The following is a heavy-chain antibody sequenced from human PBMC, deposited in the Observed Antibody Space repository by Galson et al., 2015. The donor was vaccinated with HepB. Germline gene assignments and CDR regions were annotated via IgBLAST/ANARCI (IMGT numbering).Heavy chain of an antibody. D-gene: IGHD3-9*01. CDR3: AKVTFMTGFDY. V-gene: IGHV3-23*01. J-gene: IGHJ4*02. Sequence: SLRLSCAASGFTFSSYAMTWVRQAPGKGLEWVSGIVGSGDTTYYADSVKGRFTVSRDNSKDTLYLQMNSLRAEDTAVYYCAKVTFMTGFDYWGQGTLVTVSS. CDR1: GFTFSSYA. CDR2: IVGSGDTT.